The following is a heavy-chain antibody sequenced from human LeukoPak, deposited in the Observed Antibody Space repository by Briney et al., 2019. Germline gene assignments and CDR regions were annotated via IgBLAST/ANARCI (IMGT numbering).Heavy chain of an antibody. Sequence: VASVKVSCKASGGSFSSYAISLVRQAPGQGLEWMGGIIPIFGTANYAQKFQGRGTITADESTSTAYMELSSLRSEDTAVYYCARAELGYCSSTSYYTSDYHYYYMDFWGKGTTVTVSS. V-gene: IGHV1-69*13. CDR3: ARAELGYCSSTSYYTSDYHYYYMDF. CDR1: GGSFSSYA. CDR2: IIPIFGTA. D-gene: IGHD2-2*02. J-gene: IGHJ6*03.